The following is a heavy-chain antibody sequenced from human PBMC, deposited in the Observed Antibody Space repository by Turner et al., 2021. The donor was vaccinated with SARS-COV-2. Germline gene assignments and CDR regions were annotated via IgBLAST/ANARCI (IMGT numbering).Heavy chain of an antibody. Sequence: EVQLVESGGGLVQPGGSLRLSCAASGFTFSSYWMHWVRQAPGKGLVWVSRINSEGSSTTYADSVKGRFTISRDNAKNTLYLQMNSLRAEDTAVYYCARDILEPTYGMDVWGQGTTVTVSS. CDR3: ARDILEPTYGMDV. J-gene: IGHJ6*02. CDR1: GFTFSSYW. CDR2: INSEGSST. V-gene: IGHV3-74*01.